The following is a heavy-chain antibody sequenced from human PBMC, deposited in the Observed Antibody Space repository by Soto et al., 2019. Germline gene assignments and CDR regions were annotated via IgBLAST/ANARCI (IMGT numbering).Heavy chain of an antibody. CDR2: IYYSGST. D-gene: IGHD3-3*01. V-gene: IGHV4-59*01. Sequence: SETLSLTCTGSGGSISSYYWSWIRQPPGKGLEWIGYIYYSGSTNYNPSLKSRVTISVDTSKNQFSLKLSSVTAADTAVYYCARPRGHGLFEEFDISGQGTMVTVS. CDR1: GGSISSYY. J-gene: IGHJ3*02. CDR3: ARPRGHGLFEEFDI.